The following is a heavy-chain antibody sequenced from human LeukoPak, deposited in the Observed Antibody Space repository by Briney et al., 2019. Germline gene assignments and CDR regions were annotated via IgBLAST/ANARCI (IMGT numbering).Heavy chain of an antibody. D-gene: IGHD3-3*01. CDR3: AREGTYYDFWSGYNYYYYYYMDV. CDR1: GGSISSYY. Sequence: SETLSLTCTVSGGSISSYYWSWIRQPPGKGLEWIGEINHSGSTNYNPSLKSRVTISVDTSKNQFSLKLSSVTAADTAVYYCAREGTYYDFWSGYNYYYYYYMDVWGKGTTVTVSS. CDR2: INHSGST. V-gene: IGHV4-34*01. J-gene: IGHJ6*03.